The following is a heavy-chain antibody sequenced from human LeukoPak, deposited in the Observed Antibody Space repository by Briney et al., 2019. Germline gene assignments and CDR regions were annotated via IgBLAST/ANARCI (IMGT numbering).Heavy chain of an antibody. Sequence: PSQTLSLTCTVAGGSVRIGTYYWSWIRQPPGKGLECIGSVSHSGTTYYNPSLKSRVTISLDTSKNHFSLELSSVTAADTAVYFCARDNGDMEWELPIRAFDIWGQGTLVTVSS. CDR3: ARDNGDMEWELPIRAFDI. CDR2: VSHSGTT. V-gene: IGHV4-30-2*01. J-gene: IGHJ3*02. CDR1: GGSVRIGTYY. D-gene: IGHD1-26*01.